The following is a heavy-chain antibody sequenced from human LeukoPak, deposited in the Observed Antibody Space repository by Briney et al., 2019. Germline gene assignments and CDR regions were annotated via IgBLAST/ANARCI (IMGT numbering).Heavy chain of an antibody. CDR2: ISDSGRAT. CDR1: GFTFSSYA. D-gene: IGHD5-18*01. Sequence: PGGSLRLSCAGSGFTFSSYAMSWVRQAPGKGLEWVSGISDSGRATYYTDSVRGRCTISRDNSKNTVYLQMTNLRAEDTAVYFCARHDSFIPYWGQGSLVTVSS. CDR3: ARHDSFIPY. V-gene: IGHV3-23*01. J-gene: IGHJ4*02.